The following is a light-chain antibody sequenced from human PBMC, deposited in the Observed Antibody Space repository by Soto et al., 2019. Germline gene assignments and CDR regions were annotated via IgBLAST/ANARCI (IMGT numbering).Light chain of an antibody. CDR3: NSYTSSSAFV. J-gene: IGLJ1*01. CDR1: SSDVGGYNY. V-gene: IGLV2-14*01. CDR2: EVS. Sequence: QSALTQPASVSGAPGQSITISCTGTSSDVGGYNYVSWFQQHPGKAPKLMIYEVSNRPSGVSNRFSGSKSGNTASLTISGLQAEVEADYYCNSYTSSSAFVFGTGTKATVL.